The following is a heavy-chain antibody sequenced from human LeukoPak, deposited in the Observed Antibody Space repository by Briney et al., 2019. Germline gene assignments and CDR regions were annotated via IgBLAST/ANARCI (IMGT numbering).Heavy chain of an antibody. CDR3: AKESSGWELDY. Sequence: PGGSLRLSCAGSGFTFSAYAMSWVRQAPGKGLEWVSRISSIGGSTYYADSVKGRFTISGDNSRNTLFLQMNSLRAEDTAIYYCAKESSGWELDYWGQGTLVTVSS. CDR2: ISSIGGST. V-gene: IGHV3-23*01. D-gene: IGHD6-19*01. J-gene: IGHJ4*02. CDR1: GFTFSAYA.